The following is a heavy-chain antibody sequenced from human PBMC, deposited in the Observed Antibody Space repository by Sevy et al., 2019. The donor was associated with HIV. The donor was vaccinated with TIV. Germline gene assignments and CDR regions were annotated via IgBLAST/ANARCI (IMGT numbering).Heavy chain of an antibody. CDR1: GFTFSSYA. CDR2: ISYNGRNK. J-gene: IGHJ4*02. D-gene: IGHD2-21*02. CDR3: ARVGVSYCTDDCYHRFDY. Sequence: QLGGSLRLSCSASGFTFSSYALLWVRQAPGKGLEWVALISYNGRNKYYSDSVKGRFAISTDESKTTLFLQMESLRTEDTAIYYCARVGVSYCTDDCYHRFDYWGRGTLVTVSS. V-gene: IGHV3-30*09.